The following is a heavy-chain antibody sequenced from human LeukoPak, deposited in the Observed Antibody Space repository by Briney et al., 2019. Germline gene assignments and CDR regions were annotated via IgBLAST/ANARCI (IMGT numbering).Heavy chain of an antibody. Sequence: PGGSLTLSCAPSGFTVSSNYMSWVSQAPGQGLEWVSVIYSGGSTYYANSVKGRLTMSRDNSKNSLYLQMNSLRAEDTAVYYCARETNECSSTSCYGPDYYGMDVWGEGTTVTVSS. D-gene: IGHD2-2*01. CDR2: IYSGGST. J-gene: IGHJ6*04. V-gene: IGHV3-66*01. CDR1: GFTVSSNY. CDR3: ARETNECSSTSCYGPDYYGMDV.